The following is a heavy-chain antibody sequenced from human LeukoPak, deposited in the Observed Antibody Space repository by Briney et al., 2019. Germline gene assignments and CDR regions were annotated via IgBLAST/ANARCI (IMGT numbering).Heavy chain of an antibody. J-gene: IGHJ4*02. CDR1: GGTFSSYG. D-gene: IGHD6-6*01. CDR2: ISAYNGNT. V-gene: IGHV1-18*01. Sequence: ASVKVSCKASGGTFSSYGISWVRQAPGQGLEWMGWISAYNGNTKYAQKLQGRVTMTTDTSTNTAYMELRSLRSDDTAVYYCARSYSSSSMDYWGQGTLVTVSS. CDR3: ARSYSSSSMDY.